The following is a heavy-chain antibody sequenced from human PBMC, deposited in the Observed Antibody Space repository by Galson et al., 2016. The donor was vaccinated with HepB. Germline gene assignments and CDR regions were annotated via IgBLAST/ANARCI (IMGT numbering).Heavy chain of an antibody. CDR2: VSAADDNT. CDR3: ARGNTDGWYHDY. CDR1: GYTFTSNA. D-gene: IGHD6-19*01. V-gene: IGHV1-3*01. J-gene: IGHJ4*02. Sequence: SVKVSCKASGYTFTSNAIHWVRQAPGQRLEWLGRVSAADDNTRYSQNFQGRVTFTRDTSASTVYMELSALRPEDTATYFCARGNTDGWYHDYWGQGTLVIVSS.